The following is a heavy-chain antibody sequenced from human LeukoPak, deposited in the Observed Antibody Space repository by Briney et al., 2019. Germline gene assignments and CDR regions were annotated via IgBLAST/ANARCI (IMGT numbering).Heavy chain of an antibody. CDR3: ARDQDEGYCSGGSCYPPWFDP. J-gene: IGHJ5*02. V-gene: IGHV1-46*01. CDR2: INPTGGST. CDR1: GYTFPSYF. Sequence: ASVKVSCKASGYTFPSYFMHWVRQAPGQGLEWMGIINPTGGSTTYAQKFQGRVTMTRDTSTSTIYMELSSLRSEDTAVYYCARDQDEGYCSGGSCYPPWFDPWGQGTLVTVSS. D-gene: IGHD2-15*01.